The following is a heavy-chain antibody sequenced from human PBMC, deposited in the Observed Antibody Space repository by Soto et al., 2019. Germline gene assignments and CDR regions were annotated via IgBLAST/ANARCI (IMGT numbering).Heavy chain of an antibody. J-gene: IGHJ4*02. CDR1: GGSVNSGSYY. Sequence: SETLSLTCSVAGGSVNSGSYYWSWIRQPPGKGLEWIGYIYYRGITNYNPSLKGRVTISVDTSWNQFSLKLSSVTAADTAVYYCARVNGGPYYFDFWGPGTLVTVSS. D-gene: IGHD2-8*01. CDR3: ARVNGGPYYFDF. V-gene: IGHV4-61*01. CDR2: IYYRGIT.